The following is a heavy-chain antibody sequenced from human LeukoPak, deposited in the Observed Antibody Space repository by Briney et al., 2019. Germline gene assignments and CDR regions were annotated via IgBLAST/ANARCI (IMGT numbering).Heavy chain of an antibody. CDR2: ISGSGGST. V-gene: IGHV3-23*01. Sequence: GGSLRLSCAASGFTFSSYAMNWVRQAPGKGLEWVSAISGSGGSTYYADSVKGRFTISRDNSKNTLYLQMNSLRAEDTAVYYCAKAGRGITGTPFDYWGQGTLVTVSS. D-gene: IGHD1-20*01. CDR1: GFTFSSYA. J-gene: IGHJ4*02. CDR3: AKAGRGITGTPFDY.